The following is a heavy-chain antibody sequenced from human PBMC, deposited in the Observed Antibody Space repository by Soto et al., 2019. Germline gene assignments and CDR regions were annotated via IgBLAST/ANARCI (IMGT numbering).Heavy chain of an antibody. CDR3: ARVGITELNDACDI. V-gene: IGHV1-2*04. D-gene: IGHD3-10*01. J-gene: IGHJ3*02. CDR2: INPNSGGT. CDR1: GYTFTGYD. Sequence: ASVNVSCKASGYTFTGYDMHWVRQAPGQGLEWMGWINPNSGGTNYAQKFQGWVTMTRDTSISTAYMELSRLRSDDTAVYYCARVGITELNDACDIWGQGTMVTVSS.